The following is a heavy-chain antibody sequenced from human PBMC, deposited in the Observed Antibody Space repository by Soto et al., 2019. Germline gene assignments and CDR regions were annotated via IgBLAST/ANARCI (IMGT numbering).Heavy chain of an antibody. V-gene: IGHV4-59*13. Sequence: QVQLQESGPGLVKPSETLSLTCTVSGDSITSYYWSWIRQPPGKGLEWVGYISYTGSTTYNPSLESRAPISLDRSRNQVSLSLNSVTVADTAVYYCARVGELPVWFDPWGRGTLVTVSS. J-gene: IGHJ5*02. CDR1: GDSITSYY. CDR3: ARVGELPVWFDP. CDR2: ISYTGST. D-gene: IGHD3-10*01.